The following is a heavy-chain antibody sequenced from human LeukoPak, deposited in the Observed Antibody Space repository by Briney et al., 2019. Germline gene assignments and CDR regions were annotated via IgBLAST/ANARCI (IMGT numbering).Heavy chain of an antibody. CDR1: GFTVSSNY. D-gene: IGHD5-18*01. CDR2: IYSGGST. CDR3: ARRFVDTAMVDDAFDI. Sequence: PGGSLRLSCAASGFTVSSNYMSWVRQAPGKGLEWGSVIYSGGSTYYADSVKGRFTISRDNSKNTLYLQMNSLRAEDTAVYYCARRFVDTAMVDDAFDIWGQGTMVTVSS. V-gene: IGHV3-66*01. J-gene: IGHJ3*02.